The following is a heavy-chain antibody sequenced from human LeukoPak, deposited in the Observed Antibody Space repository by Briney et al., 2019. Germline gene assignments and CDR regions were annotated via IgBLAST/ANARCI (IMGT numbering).Heavy chain of an antibody. CDR1: GNSITSDF. V-gene: IGHV4-59*08. CDR3: ARLDCLSDECYNY. J-gene: IGHJ4*02. CDR2: INYSGTS. Sequence: LETLSLTCIVSGNSITSDFWSWIRQSPGKGLEWIGYINYSGTSEYDPSLKSRVTISVDRSRRRVSLKMRSVTAADTAAYYCARLDCLSDECYNYWAVGALVTVSS. D-gene: IGHD2-21*01.